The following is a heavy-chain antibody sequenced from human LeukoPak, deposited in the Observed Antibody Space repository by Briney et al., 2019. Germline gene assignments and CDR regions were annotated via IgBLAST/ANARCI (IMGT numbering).Heavy chain of an antibody. CDR2: INPDSGGT. Sequence: ASVKVSCKASGYTFSGYYIHWVRQAPGQGLEWMGWINPDSGGTNYAQKFQGCVTMTRDTSISTAYMELSRLRSDDTAVYYCARGEYSSSWYGGGNWFDPWGQGTLVTVSS. CDR3: ARGEYSSSWYGGGNWFDP. D-gene: IGHD6-13*01. CDR1: GYTFSGYY. J-gene: IGHJ5*02. V-gene: IGHV1-2*04.